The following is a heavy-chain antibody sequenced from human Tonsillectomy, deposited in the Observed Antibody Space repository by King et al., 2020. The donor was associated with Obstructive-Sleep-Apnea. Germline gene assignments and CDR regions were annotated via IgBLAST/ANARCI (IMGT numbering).Heavy chain of an antibody. CDR2: IDPSDSYT. J-gene: IGHJ4*02. D-gene: IGHD2-15*01. Sequence: QLVQSGAEVKKPGESLRISCKGSGYMFTSYWINWVRQMPGKGLEWMGRIDPSDSYTDYSPSFQGHVTISADKSISTAYLRWSSLKASDTAMYYCARQFCSGGRCFSGVVDYWGQGTLVTVSS. CDR1: GYMFTSYW. CDR3: ARQFCSGGRCFSGVVDY. V-gene: IGHV5-10-1*01.